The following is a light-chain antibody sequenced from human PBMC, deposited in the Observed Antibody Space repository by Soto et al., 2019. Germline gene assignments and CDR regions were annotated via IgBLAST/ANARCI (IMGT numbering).Light chain of an antibody. CDR1: SSDVGGYNH. CDR2: DVS. Sequence: QSALTQTASVSGSPGQSITISCTGTSSDVGGYNHVSWYQQHPGKAPKLMIYDVSNRPSGVSNRFSGSKSGNTASLTISGLQAEDEADYYCSSYTTSSTQVFGPGTKLTVL. V-gene: IGLV2-14*03. CDR3: SSYTTSSTQV. J-gene: IGLJ1*01.